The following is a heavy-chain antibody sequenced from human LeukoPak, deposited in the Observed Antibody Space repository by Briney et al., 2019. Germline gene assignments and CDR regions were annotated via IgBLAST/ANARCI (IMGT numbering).Heavy chain of an antibody. Sequence: PSETLSLTCTVSGGSINNYYWSWIRQPAGKGLEWIGRIYTSGYADYNPSLKSRVTMSVDTSKNQFSLKLISVTAADTAVYYCARGPPPDFDYWGQGTLVTVSS. V-gene: IGHV4-4*07. CDR2: IYTSGYA. CDR3: ARGPPPDFDY. CDR1: GGSINNYY. J-gene: IGHJ4*02.